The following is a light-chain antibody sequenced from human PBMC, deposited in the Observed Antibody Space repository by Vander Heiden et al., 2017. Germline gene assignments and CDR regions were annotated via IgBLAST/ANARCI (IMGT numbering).Light chain of an antibody. CDR2: DGT. CDR3: QSYDNSLNAYV. CDR1: SSNIGAHYD. V-gene: IGLV1-40*01. Sequence: QSVLTQPPSVSGAPGLRVTISCTGSSSNIGAHYDVHWYQHHPGPAPKTLISDGTKRPSVDPDRFSDSRSGSAASLSITGLQAADDAAYSCQSYDNSLNAYVFGPATRVTVL. J-gene: IGLJ1*01.